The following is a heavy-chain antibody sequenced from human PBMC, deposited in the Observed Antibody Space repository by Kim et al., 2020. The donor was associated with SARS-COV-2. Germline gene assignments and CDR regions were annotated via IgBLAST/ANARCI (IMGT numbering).Heavy chain of an antibody. Sequence: SVKGRFRISRDNSKNTLYLQMNGLRPEDTAVYYCAKDPLYYGSGSYYFEYWGQGTPVTVSS. J-gene: IGHJ4*02. V-gene: IGHV3-30*02. CDR3: AKDPLYYGSGSYYFEY. D-gene: IGHD3-10*01.